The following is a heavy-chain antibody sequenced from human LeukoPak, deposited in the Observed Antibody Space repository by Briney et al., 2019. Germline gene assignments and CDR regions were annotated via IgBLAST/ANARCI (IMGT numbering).Heavy chain of an antibody. J-gene: IGHJ5*02. V-gene: IGHV4-39*07. Sequence: SETLSLICSVSGGSINSNSYYWGWLRQPPGTGLEWIASIYYSGTTYSNPSLRSRVTMSIDTSKNQFSLMLSSVTAADTAVYYCARDSIRVQTGTTPWGRGTLVTVSS. CDR3: ARDSIRVQTGTTP. D-gene: IGHD1-1*01. CDR1: GGSINSNSYY. CDR2: IYYSGTT.